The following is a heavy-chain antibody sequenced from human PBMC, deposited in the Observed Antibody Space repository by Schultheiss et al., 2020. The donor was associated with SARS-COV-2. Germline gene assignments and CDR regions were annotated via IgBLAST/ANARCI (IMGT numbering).Heavy chain of an antibody. Sequence: GGSLRLSCAASGFTFSDYYMSWIRQAPGKGLEWVAVISYDGSNKYYADSVKGRFTISRDNAKNSLYLQMNSLRAEDTAVYYCARDPHDILTGYYNFWEYYYMDVWGKGTTVTVSS. CDR1: GFTFSDYY. D-gene: IGHD3-9*01. CDR3: ARDPHDILTGYYNFWEYYYMDV. V-gene: IGHV3-30*07. J-gene: IGHJ6*03. CDR2: ISYDGSNK.